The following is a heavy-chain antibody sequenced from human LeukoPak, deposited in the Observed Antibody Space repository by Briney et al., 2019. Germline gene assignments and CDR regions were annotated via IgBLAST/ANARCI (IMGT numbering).Heavy chain of an antibody. Sequence: SETLSLTCTVSGGPISSSSYYWGWIRQPPGKGLEWIGTIYYSGSTYYNPSLKSRVTISADTSKNQFSLKLNSVTAADTAVYYCARVRAVAGKKDYWGQGTLVTVSS. CDR2: IYYSGST. J-gene: IGHJ4*02. D-gene: IGHD6-19*01. CDR1: GGPISSSSYY. V-gene: IGHV4-39*01. CDR3: ARVRAVAGKKDY.